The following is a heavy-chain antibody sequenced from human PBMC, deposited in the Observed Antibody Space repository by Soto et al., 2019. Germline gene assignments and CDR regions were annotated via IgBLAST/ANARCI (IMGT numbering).Heavy chain of an antibody. Sequence: PGGSLILSCVVSGFTFSSFWMTWVRQAPGKGLEWVANIKQDGSEKYYVDSVKGRFTISRDDAKNSLYLQMNSLRTEDTAVYYCARDPLRRFDYWGQGTLVTVSS. V-gene: IGHV3-7*01. D-gene: IGHD6-25*01. J-gene: IGHJ4*02. CDR2: IKQDGSEK. CDR3: ARDPLRRFDY. CDR1: GFTFSSFW.